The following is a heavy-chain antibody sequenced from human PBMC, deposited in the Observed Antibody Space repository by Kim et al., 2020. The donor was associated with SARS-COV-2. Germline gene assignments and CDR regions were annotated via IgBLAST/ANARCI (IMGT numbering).Heavy chain of an antibody. D-gene: IGHD1-26*01. Sequence: GGSLRLSCAASGFTFSSYAMHWVRQAPGKGLEWVAVISYDGSNKYYADSVKGRFTISRDNSKNTLYLQMKSLRAEDTAVYDCARAASGSYFSDFDYWGQG. V-gene: IGHV3-30-3*01. CDR2: ISYDGSNK. J-gene: IGHJ4*02. CDR1: GFTFSSYA. CDR3: ARAASGSYFSDFDY.